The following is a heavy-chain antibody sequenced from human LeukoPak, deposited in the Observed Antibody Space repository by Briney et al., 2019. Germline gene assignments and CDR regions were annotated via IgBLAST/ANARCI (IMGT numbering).Heavy chain of an antibody. D-gene: IGHD5-12*01. CDR3: ARCLRWLRLRSNWFDP. CDR1: GGSISSSSYY. Sequence: SSETLSLTCTVSGGSISSSSYYWGWIRQPPGKGLEWIVSIYYSGSTYYNPSLKSRITISVDASKNQFSLKLSSVTAADTAVYYCARCLRWLRLRSNWFDPWGQGTLVTVSS. J-gene: IGHJ5*02. V-gene: IGHV4-39*07. CDR2: IYYSGST.